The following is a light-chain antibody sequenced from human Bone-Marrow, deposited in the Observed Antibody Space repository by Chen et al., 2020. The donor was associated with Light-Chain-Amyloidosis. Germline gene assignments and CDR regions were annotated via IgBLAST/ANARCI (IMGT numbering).Light chain of an antibody. J-gene: IGLJ1*01. V-gene: IGLV2-23*01. CDR2: EGI. Sequence: QSATTHPASVSGPPGQSITIPCTGNSTTVGDYRLLSCNQQHPVKAPKLILYEGIQRPSGVSSRFSGSMSGNTASLTIAGLQTEDEADYFCYTYAGSATFVFGSATTVTVL. CDR3: YTYAGSATFV. CDR1: STTVGDYRL.